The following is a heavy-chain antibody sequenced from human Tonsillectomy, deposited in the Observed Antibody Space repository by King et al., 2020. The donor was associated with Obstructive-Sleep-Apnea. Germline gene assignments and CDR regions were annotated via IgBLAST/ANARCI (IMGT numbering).Heavy chain of an antibody. J-gene: IGHJ6*02. CDR2: ITSSSSYI. D-gene: IGHD5-12*01. CDR3: SREGQGMVAAMGLDYYYYGMDV. CDR1: GFTFSTYN. V-gene: IGHV3-21*01. Sequence: DVQLVESGGGLVNPGGSLRLSCAASGFTFSTYNMNWVRQAPGKGLEWVSSITSSSSYIYYADSVKGRFTISRDNPKNSLYLQMNSLRTEDTAIYYCSREGQGMVAAMGLDYYYYGMDVWGQGTTVTVSS.